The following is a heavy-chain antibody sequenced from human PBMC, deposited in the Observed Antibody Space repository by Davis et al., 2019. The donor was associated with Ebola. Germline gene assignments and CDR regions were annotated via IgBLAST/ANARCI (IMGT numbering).Heavy chain of an antibody. CDR3: ARFRRTFYYYYGMDV. J-gene: IGHJ6*02. CDR1: GGSISSYY. Sequence: SETLSLTCTVSGGSISSYYWSWIRQPPGKGLEWIGYIYYSGSTNYNPSLKSRVTISVDTSKNQFSLKLSSVTAADTAVYYCARFRRTFYYYYGMDVWGQGTTVTVSS. V-gene: IGHV4-59*12. D-gene: IGHD1/OR15-1a*01. CDR2: IYYSGST.